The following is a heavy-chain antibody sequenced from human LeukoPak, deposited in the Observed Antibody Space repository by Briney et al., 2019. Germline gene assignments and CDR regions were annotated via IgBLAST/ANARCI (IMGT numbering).Heavy chain of an antibody. D-gene: IGHD3-3*01. CDR2: IYSSGSN. CDR1: GGSISGYF. Sequence: SETLSLTCTVSGGSISGYFWTWIRQPAGKGLEWIGRIYSSGSNNYNPSLKSRVTMSLDTSKNHFSLKLSSVTAADTAVYYCAGTFFGTTTNYYYYMDVWGKGTTVTVSS. J-gene: IGHJ6*03. CDR3: AGTFFGTTTNYYYYMDV. V-gene: IGHV4-4*07.